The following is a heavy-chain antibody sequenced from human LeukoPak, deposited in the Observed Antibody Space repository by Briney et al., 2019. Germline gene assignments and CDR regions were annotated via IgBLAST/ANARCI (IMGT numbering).Heavy chain of an antibody. Sequence: PSETLSLTCTVSGGSVSSGRYYWSWIRQPPGKGLELIGFIYYSGSTSYNPSLKSRVTISVDTSKSQFSLKLSSVIAADTAVYYCARRAYSSGFDYIDYWGQGTLVTVSS. J-gene: IGHJ4*02. D-gene: IGHD6-19*01. CDR2: IYYSGST. CDR1: GGSVSSGRYY. CDR3: ARRAYSSGFDYIDY. V-gene: IGHV4-61*01.